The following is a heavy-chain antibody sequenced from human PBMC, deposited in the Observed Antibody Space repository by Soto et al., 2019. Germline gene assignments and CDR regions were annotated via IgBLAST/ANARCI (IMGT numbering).Heavy chain of an antibody. Sequence: ASFKVCCKASGYTFTGYYMLPVRQALGQGLERMRWINASSGGRNYAQKFRSRVTMTSDMSISTAHKELSRLRSDAAAVYYCARRGTVVRGFYYYYGMDVWGQGTTVTASS. CDR3: ARRGTVVRGFYYYYGMDV. D-gene: IGHD3-10*01. J-gene: IGHJ6*02. CDR1: GYTFTGYY. CDR2: INASSGGR. V-gene: IGHV1-2*02.